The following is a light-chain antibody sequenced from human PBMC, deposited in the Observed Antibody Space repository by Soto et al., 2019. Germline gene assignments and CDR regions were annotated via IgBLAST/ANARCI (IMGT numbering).Light chain of an antibody. CDR3: QQYNSVPWT. Sequence: DIQMTQSPSTLSASVGDRVTITCRAGQSISSWLAWYQQKPGKAPKLLIYDASSLESGVPSRFSGSGSGKELTLTISSLQPDDFATYYCQQYNSVPWTFGQGTKVEIK. V-gene: IGKV1-5*01. J-gene: IGKJ1*01. CDR2: DAS. CDR1: QSISSW.